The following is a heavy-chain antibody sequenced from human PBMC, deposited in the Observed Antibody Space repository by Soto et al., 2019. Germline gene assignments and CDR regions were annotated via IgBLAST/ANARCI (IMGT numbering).Heavy chain of an antibody. CDR3: ARGDRSTYGYYGIDV. Sequence: QVQLVQSGAEVKKPGASVKVSCKASGYTFTSYGISWVRQAPGQGLEWMGWISAYNGNTYYAQKSQGRVTMTTDTSTSTAYMELRSLRPDTTAVSYWARGDRSTYGYYGIDVWGKGTTVTVSS. CDR2: ISAYNGNT. J-gene: IGHJ6*04. V-gene: IGHV1-18*01. CDR1: GYTFTSYG. D-gene: IGHD2-2*01.